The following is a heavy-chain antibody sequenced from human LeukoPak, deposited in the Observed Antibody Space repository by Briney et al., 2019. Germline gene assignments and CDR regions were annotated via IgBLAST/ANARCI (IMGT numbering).Heavy chain of an antibody. J-gene: IGHJ4*02. CDR2: IFGAATT. V-gene: IGHV3-53*01. CDR3: AREVYSSGWSSFDY. CDR1: GFTLSGDY. D-gene: IGHD6-19*01. Sequence: GGSLRLSCAASGFTLSGDYMSWVRQAPGKGLEWVSVIFGAATTYYADSVKGRFTVSRDNSKNTLYLQMNSLRAEDTAVYYCAREVYSSGWSSFDYWGQGTLVTVSS.